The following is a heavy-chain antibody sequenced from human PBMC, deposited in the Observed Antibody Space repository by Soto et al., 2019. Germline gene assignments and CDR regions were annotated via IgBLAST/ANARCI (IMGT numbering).Heavy chain of an antibody. Sequence: SETLSLTCAVYCGSFSGYYWSWIRQPPGKGLEWIGEINHSGSTNYNPSLKSRVTISVDTSKNQFSLKLTSVTAADTAVYYCGRRRDSYNYGVDYWGQGTLVTVSS. CDR2: INHSGST. V-gene: IGHV4-34*01. J-gene: IGHJ4*01. CDR3: GRRRDSYNYGVDY. D-gene: IGHD5-12*01. CDR1: CGSFSGYY.